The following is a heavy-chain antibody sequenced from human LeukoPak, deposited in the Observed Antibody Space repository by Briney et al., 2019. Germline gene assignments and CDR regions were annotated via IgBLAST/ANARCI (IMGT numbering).Heavy chain of an antibody. J-gene: IGHJ4*02. D-gene: IGHD1/OR15-1a*01. CDR2: ISPSGGST. Sequence: ASVKVSCNAFGYTFTSNYMHWVRQAPGQGPEWMGVISPSGGSTTYAQKFQGRVTLTRDMSTSTDYLELSSLRSEDTAVYYCARSLPDYNWNINPHYFDYWGQGTLVTVSS. V-gene: IGHV1-46*01. CDR1: GYTFTSNY. CDR3: ARSLPDYNWNINPHYFDY.